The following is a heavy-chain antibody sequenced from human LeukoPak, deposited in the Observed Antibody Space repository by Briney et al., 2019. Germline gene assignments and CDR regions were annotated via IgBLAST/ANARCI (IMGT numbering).Heavy chain of an antibody. CDR3: ARGPSGYHNT. CDR2: ISGSGAST. CDR1: GFTFSSSA. V-gene: IGHV3-23*01. D-gene: IGHD5-12*01. Sequence: PGGSLRLSCAASGFTFSSSAMSWVRQAPVKGLEWVSTISGSGASTYYADSVKGRFTTSRDNSKNTLYLQMNSLRAEDTAVYYCARGPSGYHNTGGQGTLVTVSS. J-gene: IGHJ4*02.